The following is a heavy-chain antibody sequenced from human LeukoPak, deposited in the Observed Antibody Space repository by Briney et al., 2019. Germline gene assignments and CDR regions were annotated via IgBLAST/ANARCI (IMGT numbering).Heavy chain of an antibody. CDR2: INPNSGGT. V-gene: IGHV1-2*02. J-gene: IGHJ3*02. CDR1: GYTFTGYY. D-gene: IGHD3-22*01. CDR3: AREGSHYYDSSGPFDI. Sequence: ASEKVSCKASGYTFTGYYMHWVRQAPGQGLEWMGWINPNSGGTSYAQKFQGRVTMTRDTSISTAYMELSRLRSDDTAVYYCAREGSHYYDSSGPFDIWGQGTMVTVSS.